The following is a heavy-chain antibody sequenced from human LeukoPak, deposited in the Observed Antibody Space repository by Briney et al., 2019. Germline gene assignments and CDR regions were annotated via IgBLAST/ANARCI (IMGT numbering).Heavy chain of an antibody. D-gene: IGHD1-14*01. CDR1: GFTVSRNY. CDR2: IYSGGST. J-gene: IGHJ4*02. Sequence: GGSLRLSCAASGFTVSRNYMSWVRQAPGKVLEWVSVIYSGGSTYYADSVKGRFTISRDNSKNKLYLQMNSLRAEDTAVYYCARAPGTGYADYWGQGPLVTVSS. V-gene: IGHV3-53*01. CDR3: ARAPGTGYADY.